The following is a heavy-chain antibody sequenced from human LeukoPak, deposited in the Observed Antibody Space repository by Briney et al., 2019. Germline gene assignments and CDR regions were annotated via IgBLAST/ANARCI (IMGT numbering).Heavy chain of an antibody. CDR1: GGTFSSYA. CDR3: AREHYYDSSGYYYKRYYYYGMDV. J-gene: IGHJ6*02. D-gene: IGHD3-22*01. CDR2: IIPIFGTA. V-gene: IGHV1-69*13. Sequence: GASVKVSCKASGGTFSSYAISWVRQAPGQGLEWMGGIIPIFGTANYAQKFQGRVTITADESTSTAYMELSSLRSGDTAVYYCAREHYYDSSGYYYKRYYYYGMDVWGQGTTVTVSS.